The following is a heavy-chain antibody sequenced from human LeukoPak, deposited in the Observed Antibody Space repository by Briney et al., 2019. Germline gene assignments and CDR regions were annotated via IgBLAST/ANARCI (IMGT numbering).Heavy chain of an antibody. V-gene: IGHV4-59*11. CDR1: GGSINELY. Sequence: SETLSLACSVFGGSINELYWSWIRQPPGKGLEWIGYVYYTGSTNYNPSLKSRATISIDKSRNQISLRLSSVTAADTAVYYCARERGRITLVRGVIPDAFDIWGQGTTVTVSS. CDR2: VYYTGST. J-gene: IGHJ3*02. CDR3: ARERGRITLVRGVIPDAFDI. D-gene: IGHD3-10*01.